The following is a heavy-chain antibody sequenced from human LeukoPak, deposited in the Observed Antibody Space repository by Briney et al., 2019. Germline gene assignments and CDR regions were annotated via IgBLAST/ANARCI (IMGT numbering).Heavy chain of an antibody. Sequence: GGSLRLSCVASGFTFSSSWMTWVRQAPGMGLERVANIKADGTGKYYVDSVRGRFSISRDNAKNSLYLELNSLRAEDTAEYYCAKSLLTTASGTGRAFDIWGQGTMVTVSS. CDR2: IKADGTGK. V-gene: IGHV3-7*03. CDR3: AKSLLTTASGTGRAFDI. J-gene: IGHJ3*02. D-gene: IGHD1-26*01. CDR1: GFTFSSSW.